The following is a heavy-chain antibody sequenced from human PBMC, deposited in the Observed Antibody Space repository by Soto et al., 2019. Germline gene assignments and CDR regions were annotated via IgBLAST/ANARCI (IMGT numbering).Heavy chain of an antibody. CDR3: ARDRGYNTGWYGGALDF. Sequence: EVQLVEPGGGLVQPGESLRLSCAASGFTFSRYEMNWVRQAPGKGLEWVAYIGRRGTSIFYADSVKGRFSISRDNDNDTGSLLMSNRRVDDTAVYYCARDRGYNTGWYGGALDFWGQGTLVTVSS. V-gene: IGHV3-48*03. D-gene: IGHD6-19*01. CDR1: GFTFSRYE. CDR2: IGRRGTSI. J-gene: IGHJ4*02.